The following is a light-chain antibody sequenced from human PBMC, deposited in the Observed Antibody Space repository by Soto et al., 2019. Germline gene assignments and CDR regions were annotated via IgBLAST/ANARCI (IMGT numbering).Light chain of an antibody. J-gene: IGKJ1*01. CDR1: QYINTR. CDR3: QQYHNWWT. V-gene: IGKV3-15*01. Sequence: EIVLTQSPATLSSFPGDRVTLSCRASQYINTRLAWYQHRPGQAPRLLIYGASTRVTGIPARFSGSGSGTEFTLTISSLQSEDFAVYYCQQYHNWWTFGQGTKVDIK. CDR2: GAS.